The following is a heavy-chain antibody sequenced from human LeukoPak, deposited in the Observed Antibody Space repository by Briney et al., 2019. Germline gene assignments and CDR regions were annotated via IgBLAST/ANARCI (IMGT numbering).Heavy chain of an antibody. V-gene: IGHV1-46*01. D-gene: IGHD2-2*01. Sequence: ASVKVSCKASGYTFTSYYMHWVRQAPGQGLEWMGIINPSGGSTSYAQKFQGRVTMTRDTSTSTVYMELSSPRSDDTAVYYCARDVGGGDCSSTSCSSRNWFDPWGQGTLVTVSS. J-gene: IGHJ5*02. CDR2: INPSGGST. CDR1: GYTFTSYY. CDR3: ARDVGGGDCSSTSCSSRNWFDP.